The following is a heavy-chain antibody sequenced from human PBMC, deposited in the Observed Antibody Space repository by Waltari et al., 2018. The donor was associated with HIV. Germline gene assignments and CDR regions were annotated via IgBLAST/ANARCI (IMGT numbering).Heavy chain of an antibody. D-gene: IGHD3-22*01. Sequence: EVQLVESGGGLVKPGGSLRLSCATSGFTFSSYSMNWVRQAPGKGLDGVSSISGSPSYIYYADAVKGRFTISRDNAKNSLYLQMNSLRAEDTAVYYCARDPGGNYDSFAFDIWGQGTMVTVSS. CDR3: ARDPGGNYDSFAFDI. CDR1: GFTFSSYS. V-gene: IGHV3-21*01. CDR2: ISGSPSYI. J-gene: IGHJ3*02.